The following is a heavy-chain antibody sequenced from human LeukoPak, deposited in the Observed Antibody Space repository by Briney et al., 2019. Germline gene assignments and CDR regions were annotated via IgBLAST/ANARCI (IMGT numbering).Heavy chain of an antibody. CDR2: IRYDGSNK. Sequence: GGSLRLSCAASGFTFSSYGMHWVRQAPGKGLEWVAFIRYDGSNKYYADSVKGRFTISRDNSKNTLYLQMNSLRAEDTAVYYCAKLSGYSSGWLFGYWGQGTLVTVSS. J-gene: IGHJ4*02. V-gene: IGHV3-30*02. D-gene: IGHD6-19*01. CDR3: AKLSGYSSGWLFGY. CDR1: GFTFSSYG.